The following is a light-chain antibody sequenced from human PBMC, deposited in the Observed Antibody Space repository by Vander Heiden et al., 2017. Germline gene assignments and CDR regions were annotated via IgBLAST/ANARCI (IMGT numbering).Light chain of an antibody. V-gene: IGKV3-15*01. CDR2: GAS. CDR3: QQYNQWPPWT. Sequence: EVGMTQSPATLSVSPGESATLSCRASQSVSTNLAWYQQKTGQAPRLLIHGASNRATGIPARFSGSGSGTEFTLTISSLQFEDFAVYHCQQYNQWPPWTFGQGTTVEIK. CDR1: QSVSTN. J-gene: IGKJ1*01.